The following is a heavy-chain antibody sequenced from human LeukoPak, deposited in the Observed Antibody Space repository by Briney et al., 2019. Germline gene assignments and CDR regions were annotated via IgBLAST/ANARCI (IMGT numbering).Heavy chain of an antibody. CDR2: IYPNRGGT. V-gene: IGHV1-2*02. CDR3: ARDTITVTTPYFDY. CDR1: GYTFTDYY. Sequence: ASVKVSCKGSGYTFTDYYMHWVRQAPGQGLEWMGWIYPNRGGTNYAQKFQGRVTMTRDTSTSTAYMELSSLRSDDTAFYYCARDTITVTTPYFDYWGQGTLVTVPS. D-gene: IGHD4-17*01. J-gene: IGHJ4*02.